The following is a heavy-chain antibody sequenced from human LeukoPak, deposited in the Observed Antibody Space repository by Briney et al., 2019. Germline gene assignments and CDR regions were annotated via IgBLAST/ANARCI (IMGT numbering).Heavy chain of an antibody. CDR3: ASQIAVAGNLAFDY. J-gene: IGHJ4*02. D-gene: IGHD6-19*01. CDR2: IYPGDSDT. V-gene: IGHV5-51*01. Sequence: NRGESLKISCKGSGYSFTSYWIGWVRQMPGKGLEWMGIIYPGDSDTRYSPSFQGQVTISADKSISTAYLQWSSLKASDTAMYYCASQIAVAGNLAFDYWGQGTLVTVSS. CDR1: GYSFTSYW.